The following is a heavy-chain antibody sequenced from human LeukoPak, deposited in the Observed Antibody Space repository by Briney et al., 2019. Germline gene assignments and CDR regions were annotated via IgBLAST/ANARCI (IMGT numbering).Heavy chain of an antibody. CDR1: GYTFTGYY. CDR3: ARDGSGYDSAFDI. D-gene: IGHD5-12*01. CDR2: INPNSGGT. J-gene: IGHJ3*02. Sequence: GASVKVSCKASGYTFTGYYMHWVRQAPGQGLEWMGWINPNSGGTNYAQKFQGWVTMTRDTSISTAYMEPSRLRSDDTAVYYCARDGSGYDSAFDIWGQGTMVTVSS. V-gene: IGHV1-2*04.